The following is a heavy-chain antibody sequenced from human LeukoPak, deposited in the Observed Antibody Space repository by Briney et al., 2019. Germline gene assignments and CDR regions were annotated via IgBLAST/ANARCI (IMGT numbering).Heavy chain of an antibody. D-gene: IGHD3-10*01. J-gene: IGHJ4*02. CDR2: INTNTGNP. CDR3: ARGSIGAPHHFDY. CDR1: GYTFNTYG. V-gene: IGHV7-4-1*02. Sequence: GASVKVSCKASGYTFNTYGMNWVRQAPGQGLEWMGWINTNTGNPTYAQGFTGRFVFSVDTSVSTAYLQISSLKAEDTAVYYCARGSIGAPHHFDYWGQGTLVTVSS.